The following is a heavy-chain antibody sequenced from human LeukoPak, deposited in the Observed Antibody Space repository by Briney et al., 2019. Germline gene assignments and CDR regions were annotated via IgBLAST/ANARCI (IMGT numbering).Heavy chain of an antibody. J-gene: IGHJ4*02. CDR2: ITGSGGNT. D-gene: IGHD3-10*01. CDR3: AKDFLRNMVLGFDY. Sequence: GGFLRLSCAASGFAFASFALTWVRQAPGKGLEWVSTITGSGGNTYYADSVKGRFTISRDNSKNTLYLQMNSLRAEDTAVFYCAKDFLRNMVLGFDYWGQGTLVTVSS. CDR1: GFAFASFA. V-gene: IGHV3-23*01.